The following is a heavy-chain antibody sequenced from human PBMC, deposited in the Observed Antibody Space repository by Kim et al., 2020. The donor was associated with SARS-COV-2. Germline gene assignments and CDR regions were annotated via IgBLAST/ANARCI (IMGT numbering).Heavy chain of an antibody. Sequence: GGTNYDPSLKSRFTISIATSKNQFSLNVRSVTAADTAVYYCARLTGHFDFWGQGALVTVSS. J-gene: IGHJ4*02. D-gene: IGHD7-27*01. V-gene: IGHV4-59*08. CDR3: ARLTGHFDF. CDR2: GGT.